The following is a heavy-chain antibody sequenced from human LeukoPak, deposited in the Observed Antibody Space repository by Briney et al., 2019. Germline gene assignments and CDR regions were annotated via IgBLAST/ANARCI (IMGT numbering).Heavy chain of an antibody. Sequence: GGSLRLSSAASGFTFSSYAMHWVRQAPGKGLEWVAVISYDGSNKYYADSVKGRFTISRDNSKNTLYLQMNSPGAGDTAIYYCARVTRGWGSGSFHYYYDYWGQGTLVTVSS. CDR3: ARVTRGWGSGSFHYYYDY. D-gene: IGHD1-26*01. CDR2: ISYDGSNK. J-gene: IGHJ4*02. CDR1: GFTFSSYA. V-gene: IGHV3-30*04.